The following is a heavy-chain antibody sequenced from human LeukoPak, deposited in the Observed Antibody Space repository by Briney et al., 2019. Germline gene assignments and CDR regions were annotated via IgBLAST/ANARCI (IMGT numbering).Heavy chain of an antibody. CDR1: GFTFSNFV. V-gene: IGHV3-64*04. Sequence: GGSLRLSCSASGFTFSNFVMHWVRQARGKGLEYVAIINDNGYNTYYADSVKGRFTISRDNSKNTLYLQVNSLRAEDTAVYYCAKDSVGVAGPHYWGQGTLVTVSS. J-gene: IGHJ4*02. D-gene: IGHD6-19*01. CDR2: INDNGYNT. CDR3: AKDSVGVAGPHY.